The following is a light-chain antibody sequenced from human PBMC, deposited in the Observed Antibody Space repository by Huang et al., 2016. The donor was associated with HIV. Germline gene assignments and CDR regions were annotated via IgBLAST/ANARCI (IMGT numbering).Light chain of an antibody. V-gene: IGKV3-11*01. J-gene: IGKJ4*01. CDR3: QQRSNWPPLT. CDR1: QSVSRY. CDR2: DAS. Sequence: EIVLTQSPATLSLSPGERATLSCRASQSVSRYLAWYQQNPGKARRLLIVDASNRATGIPARFSGTESGTDFTLTISSLEAEDSAVYYCQQRSNWPPLTFGGGTKVEIK.